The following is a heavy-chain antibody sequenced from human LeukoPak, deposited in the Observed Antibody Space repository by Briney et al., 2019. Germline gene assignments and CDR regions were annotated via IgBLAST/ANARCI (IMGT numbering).Heavy chain of an antibody. V-gene: IGHV4-30-4*08. CDR1: GGSISSGDYY. Sequence: SQTLSLTCTVSGGSISSGDYYWSWIRQPPGKGLEWIGYIYYSGSTYYNPSLKSRVTISVDTSKNQFSLKLSSVTAADTAVYYCAIYYGSGGRYNYDYMDVWGKGTTVTVSS. CDR3: AIYYGSGGRYNYDYMDV. J-gene: IGHJ6*03. D-gene: IGHD3-10*01. CDR2: IYYSGST.